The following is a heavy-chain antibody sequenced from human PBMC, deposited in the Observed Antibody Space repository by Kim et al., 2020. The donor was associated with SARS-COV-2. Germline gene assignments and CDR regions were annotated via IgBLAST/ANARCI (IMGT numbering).Heavy chain of an antibody. CDR3: ARESIAAGGDYFDY. Sequence: AVSVKSRITTNPDTSKNQFSLQLNSVTPEDTAVYYCARESIAAGGDYFDYWGQGTLVTVSS. V-gene: IGHV6-1*01. D-gene: IGHD6-13*01. J-gene: IGHJ4*02.